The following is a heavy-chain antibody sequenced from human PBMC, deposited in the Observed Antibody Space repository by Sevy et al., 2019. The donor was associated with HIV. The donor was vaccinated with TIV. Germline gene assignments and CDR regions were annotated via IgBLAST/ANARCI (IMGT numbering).Heavy chain of an antibody. CDR2: ISSSSRTI. CDR1: GFTFGSYT. Sequence: GGSLRLSCAASGFTFGSYTMNWVRQAPGKGLEWVSFISSSSRTIYYAESLKGRFTVSRDNAKNSLYLQMDSLRAEDMAVYYCARDSGDTYWYFDLWGRGTLVTVSS. CDR3: ARDSGDTYWYFDL. D-gene: IGHD7-27*01. J-gene: IGHJ2*01. V-gene: IGHV3-48*01.